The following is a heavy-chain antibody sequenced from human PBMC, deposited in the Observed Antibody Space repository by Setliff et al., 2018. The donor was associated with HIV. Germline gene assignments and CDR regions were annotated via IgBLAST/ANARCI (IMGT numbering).Heavy chain of an antibody. D-gene: IGHD2-15*01. CDR3: ARDRGYCSGASCYGLDY. Sequence: ASVKVSCKASGYTFTGYYMHWVRQAPGQGLEWMGWINPNSGGTNYAQKFQGRITMTRDTSITTAYMELSSLRSEDTAVYYCARDRGYCSGASCYGLDYWGQGTLVTVSS. V-gene: IGHV1-2*02. CDR2: INPNSGGT. CDR1: GYTFTGYY. J-gene: IGHJ4*02.